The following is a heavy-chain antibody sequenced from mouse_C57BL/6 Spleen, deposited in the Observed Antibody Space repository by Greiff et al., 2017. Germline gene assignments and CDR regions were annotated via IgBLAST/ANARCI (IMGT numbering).Heavy chain of an antibody. CDR3: TRDHYGSSHHWFAY. CDR2: IDPETGGT. CDR1: GYTFTDYE. Sequence: QVQLQQSGAELVRPGASVTLSCKASGYTFTDYEMHWVKQTPVHGLEWIGAIDPETGGTAYNQKFKGKAILTADKSSSTAYMELRSLTSEDSAVYYCTRDHYGSSHHWFAYWGQGTLVTVSA. J-gene: IGHJ3*01. V-gene: IGHV1-15*01. D-gene: IGHD1-1*01.